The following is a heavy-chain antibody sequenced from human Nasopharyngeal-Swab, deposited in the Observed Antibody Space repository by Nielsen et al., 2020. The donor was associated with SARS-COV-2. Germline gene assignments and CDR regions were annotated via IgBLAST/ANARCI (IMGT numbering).Heavy chain of an antibody. V-gene: IGHV1-8*01. CDR3: ASRYYDFWSGYPSAFDI. CDR2: MNPSSGNT. D-gene: IGHD3-3*01. J-gene: IGHJ3*02. Sequence: WVRQAPGQGLEWMGWMNPSSGNTGYAQKFQGRVTMTRNTSISTAYMELSSLRSEDTAVYYCASRYYDFWSGYPSAFDIWGQGTMVTVSS.